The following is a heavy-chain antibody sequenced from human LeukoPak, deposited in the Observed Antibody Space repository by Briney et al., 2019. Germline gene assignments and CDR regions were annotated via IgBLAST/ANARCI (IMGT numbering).Heavy chain of an antibody. D-gene: IGHD6-6*01. J-gene: IGHJ4*02. CDR1: GATFSSYV. V-gene: IGHV3-33*06. CDR3: AKDGYSSSFRGSFDY. CDR2: IWYDGSNK. Sequence: GGALRLSCAASGATFSSYVMHWVRPPPGKGLEWVAVIWYDGSNKYYADSVKGRFTISRDNSKNTLYLQMNSLRAEDTAVYYCAKDGYSSSFRGSFDYWGQGTLVTVSS.